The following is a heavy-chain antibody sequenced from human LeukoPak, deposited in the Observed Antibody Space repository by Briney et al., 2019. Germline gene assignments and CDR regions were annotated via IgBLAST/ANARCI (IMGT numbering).Heavy chain of an antibody. CDR3: ARDHFDTSGSS. CDR2: ISSSSTYI. J-gene: IGHJ5*02. Sequence: GGTLRLSCAASGFIFSSYTMSWVRQAPGKGLEWVSSISSSSTYIYYADSVKGRFTISRANAQDSLYLQMTSLRDDDTAVYYCARDHFDTSGSSWGQGTLVTVSS. D-gene: IGHD3-22*01. CDR1: GFIFSSYT. V-gene: IGHV3-21*01.